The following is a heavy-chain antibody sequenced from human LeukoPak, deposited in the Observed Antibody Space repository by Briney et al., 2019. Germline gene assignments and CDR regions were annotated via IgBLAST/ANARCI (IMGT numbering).Heavy chain of an antibody. CDR3: ARVVGDSSGWYYFDY. J-gene: IGHJ4*02. V-gene: IGHV3-13*05. CDR1: GFTFSSYD. D-gene: IGHD6-19*01. Sequence: GGSLRLSCVASGFTFSSYDMHWVRQATGKGLEWVSAIGTAGDPYYPGSVKGRFTISRENAKNSLYLQMNSLRAGDTAVYYCARVVGDSSGWYYFDYWGQGTLVTVSS. CDR2: IGTAGDP.